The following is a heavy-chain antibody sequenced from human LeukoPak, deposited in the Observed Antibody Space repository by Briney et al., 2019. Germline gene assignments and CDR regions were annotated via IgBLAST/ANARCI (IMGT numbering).Heavy chain of an antibody. V-gene: IGHV1-69*13. CDR1: GGTFSSYA. CDR2: IIPIFGTA. J-gene: IGHJ4*02. Sequence: GASVKVSFKASGGTFSSYAISWVRQAPGQGLEWMGGIIPIFGTANYAQKFQGRVTITADESTSTAYMELSSLRSEDTAVYYCASSYYYDSSGYYRYWGQGTLVTVSS. CDR3: ASSYYYDSSGYYRY. D-gene: IGHD3-22*01.